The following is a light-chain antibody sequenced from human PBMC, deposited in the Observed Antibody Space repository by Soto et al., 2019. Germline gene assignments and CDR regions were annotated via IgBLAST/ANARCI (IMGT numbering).Light chain of an antibody. J-gene: IGLJ2*01. Sequence: QAVVTQPPSASGTPGQGVTISCSGSSSNIGSNIVKWYQQLPGTAPKLLIYNNYERPSGVPDRFTGSKSGTSASLAISGLQSEDEADYYCATWDDSLYALVFCGGTKLTVL. CDR3: ATWDDSLYALV. CDR1: SSNIGSNI. V-gene: IGLV1-44*01. CDR2: NNY.